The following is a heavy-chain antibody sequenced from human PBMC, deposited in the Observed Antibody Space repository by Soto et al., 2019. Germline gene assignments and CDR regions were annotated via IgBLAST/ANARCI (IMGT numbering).Heavy chain of an antibody. D-gene: IGHD3-22*01. J-gene: IGHJ6*02. CDR3: ARGPYYYDSSGYFPRYYYGMDV. Sequence: PSETLSLTCTVSGGSIGSGGYYWSWIRQHPGKGLEWIGYIYYSGSTYYNPSLKSRATTSVDTSKNQFSLKLSSVTAADTAVYYCARGPYYYDSSGYFPRYYYGMDVWGQGTTVTVSS. CDR2: IYYSGST. V-gene: IGHV4-31*03. CDR1: GGSIGSGGYY.